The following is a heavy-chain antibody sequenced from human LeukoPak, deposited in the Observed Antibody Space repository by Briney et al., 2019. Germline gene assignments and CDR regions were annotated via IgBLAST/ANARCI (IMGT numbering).Heavy chain of an antibody. Sequence: GASVKVSCKASGGTFSSYAISWVRQAPGQGLEWMGWISAYNGNTNYAQKLQGRVTMTTDTSTSTAYMELRSLRAEDTAVYYCARDADTSSRYSRFDYWGQGTLVTVSS. CDR3: ARDADTSSRYSRFDY. CDR2: ISAYNGNT. D-gene: IGHD3-22*01. V-gene: IGHV1-18*01. J-gene: IGHJ4*02. CDR1: GGTFSSYA.